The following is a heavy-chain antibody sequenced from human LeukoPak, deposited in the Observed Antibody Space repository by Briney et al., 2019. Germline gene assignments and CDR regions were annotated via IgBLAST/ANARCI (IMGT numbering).Heavy chain of an antibody. V-gene: IGHV4-39*07. CDR1: GGSISSSTYY. CDR2: INYSGTT. J-gene: IGHJ6*03. Sequence: SETLSLTCSVSGGSISSSTYYWVWVRQTPEKGLEWIASINYSGTTYHNPSLKSRVTISVDTSKNQFSLELSSVTAADTAVYYCAREVYSSSWYSYYYYYMDVWGKGTTVTVSS. D-gene: IGHD6-13*01. CDR3: AREVYSSSWYSYYYYYMDV.